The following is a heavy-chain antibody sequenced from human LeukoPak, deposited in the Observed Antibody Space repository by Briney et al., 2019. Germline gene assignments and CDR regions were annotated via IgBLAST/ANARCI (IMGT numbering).Heavy chain of an antibody. CDR1: GGSISSYY. CDR2: IYYSGST. V-gene: IGHV4-59*08. CDR3: ARHIPAAGTD. J-gene: IGHJ4*02. Sequence: PSETLSLTCTVSGGSISSYYWSWIRQPPGKGLEWIGYIYYSGSTNYNPSLKSRVTISVDTSKNQFSLKLSSVTAADTAVYYCARHIPAAGTDWGQGTLVTVSS. D-gene: IGHD6-13*01.